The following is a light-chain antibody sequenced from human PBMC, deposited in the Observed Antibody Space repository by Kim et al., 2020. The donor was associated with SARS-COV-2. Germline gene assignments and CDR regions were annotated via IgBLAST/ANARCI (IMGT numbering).Light chain of an antibody. CDR1: AGISDSK. CDR3: QKYCGSRLYS. J-gene: IGKJ2*01. V-gene: IGKV3-20*01. Sequence: PGETVSLSGKADAGISDSKLAWYQKRPGQRPRINIYGASGRVTGDPKRFTCSGSGTEFTLTISRLEPEHFALYFCQKYCGSRLYSFGQGTKLEI. CDR2: GAS.